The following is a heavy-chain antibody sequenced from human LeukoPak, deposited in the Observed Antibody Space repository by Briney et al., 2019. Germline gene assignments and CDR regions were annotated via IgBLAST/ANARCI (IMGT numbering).Heavy chain of an antibody. CDR2: MKLDGSEK. CDR3: ARGYYYGSGTYLSLYFDY. J-gene: IGHJ4*02. V-gene: IGHV3-7*01. D-gene: IGHD3-10*01. Sequence: PGGSLRLSCAASGFTFSNYWMSWVRQAPGKGLEWVANMKLDGSEKYYVDSVKGRVTISRDNAKNSLYLQMHSLRAEDTALYYCARGYYYGSGTYLSLYFDYWGPGNPGHRLL. CDR1: GFTFSNYW.